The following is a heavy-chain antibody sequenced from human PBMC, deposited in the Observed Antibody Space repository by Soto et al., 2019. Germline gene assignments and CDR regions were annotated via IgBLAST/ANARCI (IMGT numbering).Heavy chain of an antibody. Sequence: GASVKVSCKASGGTFSSYAISWVRQAPGQGLEWMGGITPIFGTANYAQKFQGRVTITADESTSTAYMELSSLRSEDTAVYYCARYSSSQNWFDPWGQGTLVTVSS. D-gene: IGHD6-13*01. CDR2: ITPIFGTA. V-gene: IGHV1-69*13. CDR1: GGTFSSYA. J-gene: IGHJ5*02. CDR3: ARYSSSQNWFDP.